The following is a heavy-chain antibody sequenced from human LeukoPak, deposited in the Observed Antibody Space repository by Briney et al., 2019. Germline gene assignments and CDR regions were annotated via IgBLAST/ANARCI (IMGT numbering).Heavy chain of an antibody. CDR3: ARDWGWELRHFFFDA. Sequence: ASVKVSYLPSRYTLTSYSINWVRRAPGQGLEWMGWISPSNGDKSYALKVQDRVTITTDTSTTTVYMELRSLGSDDTAIYYCARDWGWELRHFFFDAWGDGTQVTVSS. CDR1: RYTLTSYS. J-gene: IGHJ4*01. V-gene: IGHV1-18*04. CDR2: ISPSNGDK. D-gene: IGHD1-26*01.